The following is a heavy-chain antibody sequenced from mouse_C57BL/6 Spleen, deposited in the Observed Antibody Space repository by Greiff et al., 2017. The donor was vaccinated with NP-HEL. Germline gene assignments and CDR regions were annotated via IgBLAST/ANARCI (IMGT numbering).Heavy chain of an antibody. J-gene: IGHJ2*01. CDR3: ARRGLGLYYFDY. CDR1: GFNIKDYY. D-gene: IGHD4-1*01. V-gene: IGHV14-2*01. CDR2: IDPEDGET. Sequence: VQLQQSGAELVKPGASVKLSCTASGFNIKDYYMHWVKQRTEQGLEWVGRIDPEDGETKYAPKFLGKAAITADTSSNTAYLQLSSLTSEDTAVYYCARRGLGLYYFDYWGQGTTLTVSS.